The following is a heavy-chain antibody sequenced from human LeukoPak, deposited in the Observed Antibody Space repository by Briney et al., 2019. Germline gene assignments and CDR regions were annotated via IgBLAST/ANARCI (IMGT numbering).Heavy chain of an antibody. D-gene: IGHD3-10*01. CDR2: IQYYCST. Sequence: SETLSLTCTVSGGSISNDYYWVWIRQPPGKGLEWIGSIQYYCSTYNHPSLQNRATIPVDTPKHHFSLKLNSVTAADTALYYCARQGLNTMWFDWFDPWGQGTMVTVSS. J-gene: IGHJ5*02. CDR3: ARQGLNTMWFDWFDP. CDR1: GGSISNDYY. V-gene: IGHV4-39*01.